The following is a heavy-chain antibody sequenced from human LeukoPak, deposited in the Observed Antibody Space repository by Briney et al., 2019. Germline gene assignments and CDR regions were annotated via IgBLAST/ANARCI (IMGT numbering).Heavy chain of an antibody. CDR3: ARDPDQIVGANFDY. V-gene: IGHV3-7*01. Sequence: GGSLRLSCAASGFTFSSYWMYWVRQAPGKGLEWVANIKQDGSGKYYVDSVKGRFTISRDNAKNSLYLQMNSLTAEDTAVYYCARDPDQIVGANFDYWGQGTLVTVSS. CDR2: IKQDGSGK. CDR1: GFTFSSYW. D-gene: IGHD1-26*01. J-gene: IGHJ4*02.